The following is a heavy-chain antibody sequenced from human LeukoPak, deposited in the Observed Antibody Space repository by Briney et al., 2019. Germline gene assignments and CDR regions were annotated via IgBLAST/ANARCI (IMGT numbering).Heavy chain of an antibody. CDR3: ATHGPRQLAHYYFDY. V-gene: IGHV3-66*01. D-gene: IGHD6-13*01. CDR1: GFTVSSNY. J-gene: IGHJ4*02. Sequence: GGSLRLSCAAPGFTVSSNYMSWVRQAPGKGLEWVSVIYSGGSTYYADSVKGRFTISRDNSKNTLYLQMNSLRAEDTAVYYCATHGPRQLAHYYFDYWGQGTLVTVSS. CDR2: IYSGGST.